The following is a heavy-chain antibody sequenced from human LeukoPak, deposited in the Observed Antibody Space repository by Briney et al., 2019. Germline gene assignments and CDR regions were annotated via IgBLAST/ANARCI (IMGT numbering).Heavy chain of an antibody. D-gene: IGHD3-3*01. CDR1: GYTFTSYA. Sequence: ASVKVSCKASGYTFTSYAMNWVRQAPGQGLEWMGWINTNTGNPTYAQGFTGRFVFSLDTSVSTAYLQISSLKAEGTAVYYCARVQYYDFWSGYYRSYFDYWGQGTLVTVSS. CDR2: INTNTGNP. J-gene: IGHJ4*02. CDR3: ARVQYYDFWSGYYRSYFDY. V-gene: IGHV7-4-1*02.